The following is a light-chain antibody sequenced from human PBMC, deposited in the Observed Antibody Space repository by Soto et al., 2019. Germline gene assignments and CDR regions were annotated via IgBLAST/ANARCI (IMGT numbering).Light chain of an antibody. CDR3: QQYGSSGWT. J-gene: IGKJ1*01. CDR2: GAS. CDR1: QSVSSSY. V-gene: IGKV3-20*01. Sequence: EIVLTQSPGTLSLSPGERATLSCRASQSVSSSYLAWYQQKPGQAPRLLIYGASSRATGIQDRFSGSGSGKDFTLTISRLEPEDFAVYYCQQYGSSGWTFGQGTKVEIK.